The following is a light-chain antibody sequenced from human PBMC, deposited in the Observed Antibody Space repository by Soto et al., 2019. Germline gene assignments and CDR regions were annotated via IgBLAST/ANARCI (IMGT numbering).Light chain of an antibody. J-gene: IGKJ1*01. CDR3: QQYNSFSWT. CDR1: QTISTW. V-gene: IGKV1-5*01. Sequence: DIQVTQSPPTLSASVGDRVTITCRASQTISTWMAWYQQKPGKAPKLLVYDASTLQSGVASRFSGSGSGTEFTLTISSLQPDDFATYYCQQYNSFSWTFGQGTKVDI. CDR2: DAS.